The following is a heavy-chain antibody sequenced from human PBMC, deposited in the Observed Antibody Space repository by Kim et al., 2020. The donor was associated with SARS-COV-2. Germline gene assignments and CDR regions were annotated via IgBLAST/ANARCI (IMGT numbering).Heavy chain of an antibody. CDR3: AKAAPVAGEFDY. Sequence: YYADSVKGRFTISRDNSKNTLYLQMNSLRAEDTAVYYCAKAAPVAGEFDYWGQGTLVTVSS. V-gene: IGHV3-30*02. J-gene: IGHJ4*02. D-gene: IGHD6-19*01.